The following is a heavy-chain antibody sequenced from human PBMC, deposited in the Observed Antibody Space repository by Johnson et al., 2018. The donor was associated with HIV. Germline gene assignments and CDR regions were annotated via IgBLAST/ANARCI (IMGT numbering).Heavy chain of an antibody. D-gene: IGHD3-22*01. CDR2: INWHGGSI. CDR1: GFTFSSYG. J-gene: IGHJ3*02. V-gene: IGHV3-NL1*01. Sequence: QVQLVESGGGVVQPGGSLRLSCAASGFTFSSYGMHWVRQAPGKGLEWVSGINWHGGSIGYADSVKGRFTISRDNAKNSLYLQMNSLRAEDTAVYYCARSQTMIVDGADAFDIWGQGTMVTVSS. CDR3: ARSQTMIVDGADAFDI.